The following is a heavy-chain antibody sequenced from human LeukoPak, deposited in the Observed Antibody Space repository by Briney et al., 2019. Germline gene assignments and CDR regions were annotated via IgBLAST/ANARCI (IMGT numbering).Heavy chain of an antibody. Sequence: SETLSLTCIVSGASITTYSWNWLRQSPGKGLEWIGYFSLGGTTSYTSSLKSRVTISRDTSKNQFSLKLSSVTAADTAVYYCARDGGMLDCSGGSCYFFDYWGQGTLVTVSS. CDR3: ARDGGMLDCSGGSCYFFDY. D-gene: IGHD2-15*01. CDR2: FSLGGTT. V-gene: IGHV4-4*08. J-gene: IGHJ4*02. CDR1: GASITTYS.